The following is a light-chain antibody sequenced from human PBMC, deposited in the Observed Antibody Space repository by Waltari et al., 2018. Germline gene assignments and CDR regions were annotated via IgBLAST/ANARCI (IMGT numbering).Light chain of an antibody. CDR1: KSDVGFYNY. Sequence: QSALTQPASVSGSPGQSITIFCTGTKSDVGFYNYVSWYQQHPGKAPKVIIYDVSQRPLGISNRFSGSKSGNTDSLTISGLQADDEADYYCKSYTGTGSWVFGGGTKLTVL. J-gene: IGLJ3*02. CDR2: DVS. V-gene: IGLV2-14*03. CDR3: KSYTGTGSWV.